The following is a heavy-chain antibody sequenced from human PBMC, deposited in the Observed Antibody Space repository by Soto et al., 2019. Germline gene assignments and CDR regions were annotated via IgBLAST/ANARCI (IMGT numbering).Heavy chain of an antibody. J-gene: IGHJ4*02. CDR2: IYYSGST. CDR3: GGKNYDSSGYFDY. CDR1: GGSISSSSYY. D-gene: IGHD3-22*01. V-gene: IGHV4-39*07. Sequence: SETLSLTCTVSGGSISSSSYYWGWIRQPPGKGLEWIGSIYYSGSTNYNPSLKSRVTISVDTSKNQFSLKLSSVTAADTAVYYCGGKNYDSSGYFDYWGQGTLVTVSS.